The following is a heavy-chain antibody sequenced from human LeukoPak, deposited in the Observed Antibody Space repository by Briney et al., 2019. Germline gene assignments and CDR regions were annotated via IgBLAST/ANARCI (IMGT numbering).Heavy chain of an antibody. J-gene: IGHJ4*01. D-gene: IGHD3-9*01. Sequence: PGGSLRLSCAASGFTFSSYAMSWVRQAPGKGLEWVSGFSGSGGSTYYTDSVKGRFTISRDNSRNTLFLQMNSLRAEDSAVYYCAKGSQGGLTGTGVLWGHGTLVTVSS. CDR3: AKGSQGGLTGTGVL. CDR2: FSGSGGST. V-gene: IGHV3-23*01. CDR1: GFTFSSYA.